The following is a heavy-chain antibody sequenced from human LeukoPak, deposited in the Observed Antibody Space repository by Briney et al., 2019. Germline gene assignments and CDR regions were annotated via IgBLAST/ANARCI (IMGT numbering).Heavy chain of an antibody. V-gene: IGHV4-4*07. CDR3: ARFRLVTAQLGCRAFDI. D-gene: IGHD2-21*02. Sequence: SETLSLTCTVSGGSISRYYWSWIRHPAGKGRVWIGRIYTSGSTNYNPSLKSRVTMSVDTSKNQFFLKLSSVTDEDTAVYYCARFRLVTAQLGCRAFDIWGQGTMVTVSS. J-gene: IGHJ3*02. CDR1: GGSISRYY. CDR2: IYTSGST.